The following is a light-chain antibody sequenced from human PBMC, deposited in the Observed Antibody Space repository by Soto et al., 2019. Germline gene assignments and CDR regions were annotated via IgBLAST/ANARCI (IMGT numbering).Light chain of an antibody. CDR1: SSDVGGYTY. CDR2: DVS. V-gene: IGLV2-14*01. Sequence: QSALTQPASVSGSRGQSITITCTGTSSDVGGYTYVSWYQQHPCKAPKLMIYDVSNRPSGVSNRFSGSKSGNTASLTISGLQAEDEADSYSGSYRSSSRVFGTGTKVTVL. CDR3: GSYRSSSRV. J-gene: IGLJ1*01.